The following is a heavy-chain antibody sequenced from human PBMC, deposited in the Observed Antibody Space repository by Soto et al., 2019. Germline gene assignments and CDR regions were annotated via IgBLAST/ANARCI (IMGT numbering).Heavy chain of an antibody. V-gene: IGHV1-69*13. Sequence: ASVKVSCKASGGTFSSYAISWVRQAPGQGLEWMGGIIPIFGTANYAQKFQGRVTIIADESTSTAYMELSSLRSEDTAVYYCAMGVGYCSSTSCYTGIYYYYYRMDVWGQGTTVTVSS. CDR1: GGTFSSYA. CDR2: IIPIFGTA. CDR3: AMGVGYCSSTSCYTGIYYYYYRMDV. J-gene: IGHJ6*02. D-gene: IGHD2-2*02.